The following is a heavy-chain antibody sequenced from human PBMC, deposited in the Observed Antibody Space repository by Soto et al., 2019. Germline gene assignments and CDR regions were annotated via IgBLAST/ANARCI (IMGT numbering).Heavy chain of an antibody. CDR2: ISGSGGST. Sequence: GSLRLSCAASGFTFSSYAMSWVRQAPGKGLEWVSAISGSGGSTYYADSVKGRFTISRDNSKNTLYLQMNSLRAEDTAVYYCAKDRDVVVPAATYFDYWGQGTLVTVSS. V-gene: IGHV3-23*01. J-gene: IGHJ4*02. CDR1: GFTFSSYA. CDR3: AKDRDVVVPAATYFDY. D-gene: IGHD2-2*01.